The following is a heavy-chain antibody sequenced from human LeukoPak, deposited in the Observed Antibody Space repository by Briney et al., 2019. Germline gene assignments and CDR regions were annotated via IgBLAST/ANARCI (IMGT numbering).Heavy chain of an antibody. D-gene: IGHD5-12*01. CDR2: SSFDENNK. Sequence: GGSLRLSCAASGFTFFTYSMHWVRQAPGKGLEWLAVSSFDENNKYYADSVRGRFTISRDNSKNTVYLQMDSLRPEDTAIYYCAKDSYGGYNDFGIDSWGQGTLVSVSS. CDR3: AKDSYGGYNDFGIDS. CDR1: GFTFFTYS. V-gene: IGHV3-30*18. J-gene: IGHJ4*02.